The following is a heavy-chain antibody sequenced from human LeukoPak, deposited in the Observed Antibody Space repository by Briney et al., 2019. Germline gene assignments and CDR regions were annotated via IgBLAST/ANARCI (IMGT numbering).Heavy chain of an antibody. D-gene: IGHD6-13*01. V-gene: IGHV4-34*01. J-gene: IGHJ5*02. CDR1: GGSFSGYY. CDR2: INHSGST. Sequence: SETLSLTCAVYGGSFSGYYWSWIRQPPGKGLEWIGEINHSGSTNYNPSLKSRVTISVDTSKNQLSLKLTSVTAADTAVYYCARDVQWQQLDYNWFDPWGQGTLVTVSS. CDR3: ARDVQWQQLDYNWFDP.